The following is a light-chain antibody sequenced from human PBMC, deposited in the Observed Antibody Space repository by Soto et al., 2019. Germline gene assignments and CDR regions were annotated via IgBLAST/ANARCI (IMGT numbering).Light chain of an antibody. CDR1: SSDVGTYNL. Sequence: QSVLTQPASVSGSPGQSITISCTGSSSDVGTYNLVSWYQQHPGKAPKLIIYEDNKRPSGLSNRFSGSKSGNRASLTIAGLQAGDEADYYCCSYAGGNSWVFGGGTKLTVL. V-gene: IGLV2-23*01. CDR2: EDN. CDR3: CSYAGGNSWV. J-gene: IGLJ3*02.